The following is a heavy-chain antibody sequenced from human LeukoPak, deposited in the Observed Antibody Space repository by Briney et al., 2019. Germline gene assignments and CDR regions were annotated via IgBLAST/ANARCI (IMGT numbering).Heavy chain of an antibody. J-gene: IGHJ4*02. CDR3: ARDEDIRQWREGIAAAVDY. Sequence: PGGSLRLPCAVPGFTFSSYWMSWVRQAPGKGLDWVANLKQVGRLKNYVDARKGRFTISRDNAKNSLYLQMNSLRAEDTAVYYCARDEDIRQWREGIAAAVDYWGQGTLVTVPS. CDR1: GFTFSSYW. V-gene: IGHV3-7*01. CDR2: LKQVGRLK. D-gene: IGHD6-13*01.